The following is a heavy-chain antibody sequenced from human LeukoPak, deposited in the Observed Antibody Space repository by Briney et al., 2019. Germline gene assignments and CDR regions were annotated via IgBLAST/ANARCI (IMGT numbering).Heavy chain of an antibody. Sequence: PGGSLRLSCAASGFTFSSYAMHWVRQAPGKGLEWVAVISYDGSNKYYADSVKGRFTISRDNSKNTLYLQMNSLRAEDTAVYYCAKDATKYCSGGSCYPLDYWGQGTLVTVSS. CDR1: GFTFSSYA. J-gene: IGHJ4*02. D-gene: IGHD2-15*01. V-gene: IGHV3-30-3*01. CDR3: AKDATKYCSGGSCYPLDY. CDR2: ISYDGSNK.